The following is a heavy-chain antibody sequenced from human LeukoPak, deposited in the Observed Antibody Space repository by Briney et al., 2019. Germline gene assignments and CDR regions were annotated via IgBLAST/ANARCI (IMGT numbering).Heavy chain of an antibody. J-gene: IGHJ4*01. CDR1: GYMFSDYY. CDR3: ATYGSGSGTFFDS. Sequence: GGSLRLSCTASGYMFSDYYMSWIRQAPDKGLEWLSYISHSGSTICYADSVKGRFTISRDNAKNSLYLQMNSLRAEDTALYYCATYGSGSGTFFDSWGQGTLVTVSS. D-gene: IGHD3-10*01. V-gene: IGHV3-11*04. CDR2: ISHSGSTI.